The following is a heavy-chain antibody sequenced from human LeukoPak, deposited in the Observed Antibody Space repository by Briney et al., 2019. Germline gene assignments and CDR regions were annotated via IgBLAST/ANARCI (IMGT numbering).Heavy chain of an antibody. CDR3: ARGGISWFGENWFDP. J-gene: IGHJ5*02. D-gene: IGHD3-10*01. Sequence: ASVKVSCKASGYTFTSYYMHWVRQAPGQGLEWMGIINPSGGSTSYAQKFQGRVTMTRDMSTSTVYMELSSLRSEDTAVYYCARGGISWFGENWFDPWGQGTLVTVSS. V-gene: IGHV1-46*01. CDR1: GYTFTSYY. CDR2: INPSGGST.